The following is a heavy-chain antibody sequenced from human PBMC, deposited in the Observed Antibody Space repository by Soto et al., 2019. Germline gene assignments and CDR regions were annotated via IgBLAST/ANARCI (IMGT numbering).Heavy chain of an antibody. Sequence: GGSLRLSCAASGFTFSSCWMHWVRQAPGKGLVWVSRISSDGIITQYADSVKGRFTISRDNAKNTLYLQMNSLRVEDTAVYYCARDLVSGSGSFGHWGQGNLVTVSS. D-gene: IGHD3-10*01. V-gene: IGHV3-74*01. CDR2: ISSDGIIT. CDR1: GFTFSSCW. J-gene: IGHJ4*02. CDR3: ARDLVSGSGSFGH.